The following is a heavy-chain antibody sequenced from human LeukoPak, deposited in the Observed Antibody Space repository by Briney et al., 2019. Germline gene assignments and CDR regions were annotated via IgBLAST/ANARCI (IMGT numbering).Heavy chain of an antibody. CDR1: GGSISNYY. V-gene: IGHV4-59*01. CDR3: ARAPGSAYYPYYYMDV. CDR2: IYYTGST. D-gene: IGHD6-19*01. Sequence: PSETLSLTCTVSGGSISNYYWSWFRQPPGKGLEWVGYIYYTGSTNYNPSLKSRVTISVDTSKNQFSLNLNSVTAADTAEYYCARAPGSAYYPYYYMDVWGKGTTVTVSS. J-gene: IGHJ6*03.